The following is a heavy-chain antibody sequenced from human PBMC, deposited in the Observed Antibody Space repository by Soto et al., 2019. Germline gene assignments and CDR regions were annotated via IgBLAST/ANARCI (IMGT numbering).Heavy chain of an antibody. Sequence: SVKVSCKASGGTFSSYTISWVRQAPGQGLEWMGRIIPILGIANYAQKFQGRVTITADKSTSTAYMELSSLRSEDTAVYYCARGEAGRDGSGLHDYWGQGTLVTVSS. V-gene: IGHV1-69*02. CDR3: ARGEAGRDGSGLHDY. J-gene: IGHJ4*02. CDR1: GGTFSSYT. CDR2: IIPILGIA. D-gene: IGHD6-19*01.